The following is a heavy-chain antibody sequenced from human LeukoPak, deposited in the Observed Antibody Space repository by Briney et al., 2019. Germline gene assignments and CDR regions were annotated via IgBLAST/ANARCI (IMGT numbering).Heavy chain of an antibody. CDR1: GGSFSGYY. Sequence: PSETLSLTCAVYGGSFSGYYWSWIRQPPGKGLEWIGEINHSGSTNYNPSLKSRVTISVDTSKNQFSLKLSSVTAADTAVYYCARGRRTHGIYYDSSGYYRTLDYWGQGTLVTVSS. CDR3: ARGRRTHGIYYDSSGYYRTLDY. J-gene: IGHJ4*02. D-gene: IGHD3-22*01. V-gene: IGHV4-34*01. CDR2: INHSGST.